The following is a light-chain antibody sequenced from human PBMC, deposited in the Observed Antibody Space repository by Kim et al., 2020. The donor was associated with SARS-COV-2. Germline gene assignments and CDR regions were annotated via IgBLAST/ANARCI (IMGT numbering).Light chain of an antibody. V-gene: IGLV2-11*01. CDR3: CSYAGSYTLV. CDR2: DVS. CDR1: RSDVGGYNY. Sequence: QSALTQPRSVSGFPGQSVTISCTGTRSDVGGYNYVSWYQQHPGKAPKLMIYDVSKRPSGFPDRFSASKSGNTASLTISGLLTEDEADYYCCSYAGSYTLVFGGGTKLTVL. J-gene: IGLJ3*02.